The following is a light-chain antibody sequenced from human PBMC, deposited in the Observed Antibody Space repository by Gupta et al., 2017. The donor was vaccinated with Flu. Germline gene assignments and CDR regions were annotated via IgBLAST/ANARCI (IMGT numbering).Light chain of an antibody. CDR2: AAT. CDR1: QTINNY. J-gene: IGKJ2*01. V-gene: IGKV1-39*01. Sequence: DIQMTQSPSSMSASIGDRVTITCRASQTINNYLNWYQQRPGQVPKLLIYAATTLQSEVPTRFSGSGSGTDFTLTISGLQRDDFATYCCQQSDSVPNTFGLGTKLEI. CDR3: QQSDSVPNT.